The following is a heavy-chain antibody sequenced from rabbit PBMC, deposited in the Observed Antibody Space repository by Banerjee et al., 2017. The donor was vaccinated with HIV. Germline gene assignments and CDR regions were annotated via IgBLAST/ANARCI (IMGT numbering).Heavy chain of an antibody. CDR2: IEPGGIT. Sequence: EESGGGLVQPGGSLKLSCKASGFSLSSYVMSWVRQAPGEGLEYIGTIEPGGITYYANWAKGRFTISSDNAQNTVFLQMTSLTVADTATYFCVTVVTGSLKLWGQGTLVTVS. J-gene: IGHJ3*01. V-gene: IGHV1S29*01. D-gene: IGHD5-1*01. CDR1: GFSLSSYV. CDR3: VTVVTGSLKL.